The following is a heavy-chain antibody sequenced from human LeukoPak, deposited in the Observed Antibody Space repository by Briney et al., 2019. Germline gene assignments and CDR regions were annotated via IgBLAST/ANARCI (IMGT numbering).Heavy chain of an antibody. Sequence: GASVTVSCKASGGTFSSYAISWVRQAPGQGLEWMGGIIPIFGTANYAQKFQGRVTITTDESTSTAYMELSSLRSEDTAVYYCASMRFGDLGTMADYWGQGTLVTVSS. J-gene: IGHJ4*02. CDR2: IIPIFGTA. CDR3: ASMRFGDLGTMADY. D-gene: IGHD3-10*01. CDR1: GGTFSSYA. V-gene: IGHV1-69*05.